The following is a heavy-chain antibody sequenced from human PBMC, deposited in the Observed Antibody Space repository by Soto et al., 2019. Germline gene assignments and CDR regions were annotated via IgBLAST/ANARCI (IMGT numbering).Heavy chain of an antibody. CDR2: IIPIFNIP. J-gene: IGHJ6*02. Sequence: GALVKVSCKDSGGTLSSYAITWVRLAPGQGLEWMGGIIPIFNIPDYAQKFQGRVSITADKATSTAYMELSNLRPEDTAIYYCAKARGYGSGRNNHYYGMDVWGQGTTVTVSS. D-gene: IGHD3-10*01. CDR3: AKARGYGSGRNNHYYGMDV. V-gene: IGHV1-69*10. CDR1: GGTLSSYA.